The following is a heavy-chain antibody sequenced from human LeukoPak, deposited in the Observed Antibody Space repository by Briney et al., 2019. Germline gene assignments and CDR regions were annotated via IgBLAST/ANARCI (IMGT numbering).Heavy chain of an antibody. CDR2: INHSGST. Sequence: SETLSLTCAVYGGSFSGYYWSWIRQPPGKGLEWIGEINHSGSTNYNPSPKSRVTISVDTSKNQFSLKLSSVTAADTAVYYCARPILTGYHDAFDIWGQGTMVTVSS. J-gene: IGHJ3*02. V-gene: IGHV4-34*01. CDR3: ARPILTGYHDAFDI. CDR1: GGSFSGYY. D-gene: IGHD3-9*01.